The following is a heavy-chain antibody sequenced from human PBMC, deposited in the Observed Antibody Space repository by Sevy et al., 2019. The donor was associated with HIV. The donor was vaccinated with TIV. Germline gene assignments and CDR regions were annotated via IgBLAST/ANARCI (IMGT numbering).Heavy chain of an antibody. CDR1: GGSISSYY. V-gene: IGHV4-59*01. J-gene: IGHJ5*02. Sequence: SETLSLTCTVSGGSISSYYWSWIRQPPGKGLEWIGYIYYSGSSNYNPSLKSRVTISVDTSKNQFSLKLSSVTAADTAVYYCARSLNYGDYYYNGFDPWGQGTLVTVSS. CDR3: ARSLNYGDYYYNGFDP. D-gene: IGHD4-17*01. CDR2: IYYSGSS.